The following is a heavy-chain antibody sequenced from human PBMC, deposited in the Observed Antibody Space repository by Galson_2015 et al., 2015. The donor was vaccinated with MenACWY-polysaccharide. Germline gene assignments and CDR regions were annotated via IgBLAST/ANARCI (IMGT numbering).Heavy chain of an antibody. CDR2: IYPGDSDS. Sequence: QSGAEVKKPGEFLKISCKGSGYDFTTYWIAWVRQMPGKGLEWMGIIYPGDSDSTYSPSFQGQVTFSVDKSITTAYLQWASPKASDTAIYYCARLTGPYSYYFYYMDVWGKGTTVTVSS. CDR3: ARLTGPYSYYFYYMDV. J-gene: IGHJ6*03. CDR1: GYDFTTYW. D-gene: IGHD3-9*01. V-gene: IGHV5-51*01.